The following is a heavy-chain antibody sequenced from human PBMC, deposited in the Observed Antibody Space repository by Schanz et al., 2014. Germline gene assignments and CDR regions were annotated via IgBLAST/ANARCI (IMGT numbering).Heavy chain of an antibody. Sequence: QVQLQESGPGVVKPSETLSLTCTVSGGSISTYYWSWIRQSPGKGLEWIGYIYYTGTTNYNPSLKSRVTITGDPPKTHFPGSRSSVTAADTAVYYCARLGSPHCATSDCHHDWFGPWGQGTLVTVSS. V-gene: IGHV4-59*08. D-gene: IGHD1-26*01. J-gene: IGHJ5*02. CDR3: ARLGSPHCATSDCHHDWFGP. CDR1: GGSISTYY. CDR2: IYYTGTT.